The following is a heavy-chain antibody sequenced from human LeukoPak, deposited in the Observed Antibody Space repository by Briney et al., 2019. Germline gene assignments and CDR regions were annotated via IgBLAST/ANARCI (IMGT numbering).Heavy chain of an antibody. J-gene: IGHJ1*01. CDR1: GYTFTSYG. CDR3: ARDLYYDMVDAVEPCFQH. Sequence: ASVKVSCKASGYTFTSYGISWVRQAPGQGLEWMGWIRAYNGNTNYAQKLQGRVTMTTDTSASTAYMELRSLRSDDTAVYYCARDLYYDMVDAVEPCFQHWGQGTLVTVSS. CDR2: IRAYNGNT. V-gene: IGHV1-18*01. D-gene: IGHD3-22*01.